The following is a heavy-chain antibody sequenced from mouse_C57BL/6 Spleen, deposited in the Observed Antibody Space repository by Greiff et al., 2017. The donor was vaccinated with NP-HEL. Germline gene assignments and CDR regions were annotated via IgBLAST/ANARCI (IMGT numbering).Heavy chain of an antibody. CDR1: GYTFTGYW. CDR2: ILPGSGST. D-gene: IGHD1-1*01. V-gene: IGHV1-9*01. J-gene: IGHJ1*03. Sequence: VQLQESGAELMKPGASVKLSCKATGYTFTGYWIEWVKQRPGHGLEWIGEILPGSGSTNYNEKFKGKATFTADTSSNTAYMQLSSLTTEDSAIYYCARRSYYYGSSYEYFDVWGTGTTVTVSS. CDR3: ARRSYYYGSSYEYFDV.